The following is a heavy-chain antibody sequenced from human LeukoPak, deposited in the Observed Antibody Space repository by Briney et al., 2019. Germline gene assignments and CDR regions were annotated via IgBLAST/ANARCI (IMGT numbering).Heavy chain of an antibody. V-gene: IGHV4-39*01. Sequence: SETLSLTCTVSGGSISSSSYYWGWIRQPPGKGLEWIGSIYYSGSTYYNPSLKSRVTISVDTSKNQFSLKLSSVTAADTAVYYCAGNLDYGSSGYYPTAYYFDYWGQGTLVTVSS. CDR2: IYYSGST. D-gene: IGHD3-22*01. CDR3: AGNLDYGSSGYYPTAYYFDY. J-gene: IGHJ4*02. CDR1: GGSISSSSYY.